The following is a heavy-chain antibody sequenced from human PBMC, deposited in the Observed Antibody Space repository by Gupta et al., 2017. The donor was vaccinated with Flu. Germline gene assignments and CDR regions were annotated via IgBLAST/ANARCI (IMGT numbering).Heavy chain of an antibody. V-gene: IGHV5-51*03. Sequence: EVQLVQSGAEVKKPGESLKMSCKGSGYNFLSYWIGWVRQIPGKGLEWIGIIYPGDSDTRYSPSFQGQVTISADKSISTAYLQWSRLRASDTAIYYCARLGVTALQAFDIWGQGTMVTVSS. D-gene: IGHD2-21*02. CDR1: GYNFLSYW. CDR3: ARLGVTALQAFDI. J-gene: IGHJ3*02. CDR2: IYPGDSDT.